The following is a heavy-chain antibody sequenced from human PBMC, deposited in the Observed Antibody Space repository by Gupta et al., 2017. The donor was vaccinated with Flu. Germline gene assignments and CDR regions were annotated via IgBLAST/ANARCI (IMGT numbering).Heavy chain of an antibody. D-gene: IGHD1-26*01. CDR3: ARDQKPTIGDDYYYNGMDV. CDR1: GFTFSSDV. CDR2: ISSNGGST. J-gene: IGHJ6*02. V-gene: IGHV3-64*01. Sequence: EVQLVESGGGLVQPGGSLRLSCAASGFTFSSDVMHWVRQAPGKGLEYVSAISSNGGSTYYAKSVKVRCTISRDNSKKQLYLQMGSLRAEEMAVYYCARDQKPTIGDDYYYNGMDVWCQGTTVTVSS.